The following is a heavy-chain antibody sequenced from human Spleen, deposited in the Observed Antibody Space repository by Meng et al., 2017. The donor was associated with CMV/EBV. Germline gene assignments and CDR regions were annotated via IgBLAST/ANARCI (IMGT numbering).Heavy chain of an antibody. CDR2: VDSEDGET. CDR3: TRGPYTYSGTPHPDY. J-gene: IGHJ4*02. Sequence: ASVKVSCKVSGINFSVNYIHWVQQAPGKGLEWMGFVDSEDGETTYAEKFQGRVTITADTSSDTAYMELNSLRPEDTAVYYCTRGPYTYSGTPHPDYWGQGTLVTVSS. CDR1: GINFSVNY. V-gene: IGHV1-69-2*01. D-gene: IGHD1-26*01.